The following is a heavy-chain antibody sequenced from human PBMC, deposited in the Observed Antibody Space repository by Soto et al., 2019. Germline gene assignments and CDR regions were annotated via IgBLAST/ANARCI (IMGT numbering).Heavy chain of an antibody. CDR1: GYTFTTYG. Sequence: QVQLVQSGAEVKKPGASVKVSCKASGYTFTTYGLSWVRQAPGQGLEWIGWISAYNVNTNYAQNLQGRVTMTTDTSTSTAYMELRSLRSDDTAVYYCARDFYGSGRLNAHNWFDPWGQGTLVTVSS. CDR3: ARDFYGSGRLNAHNWFDP. D-gene: IGHD3-10*01. CDR2: ISAYNVNT. V-gene: IGHV1-18*01. J-gene: IGHJ5*02.